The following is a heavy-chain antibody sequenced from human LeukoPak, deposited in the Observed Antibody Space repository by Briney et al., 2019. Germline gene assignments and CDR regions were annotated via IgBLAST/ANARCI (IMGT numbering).Heavy chain of an antibody. CDR1: GFTSSSYG. Sequence: PGGSLRLSCAASGFTSSSYGMHWVRQAPGKGLEWVAIIWYDGSNTYYADSVKGRFTISRDNSKNTLYLQMNSLRVEDTAVCYCAPDHGGYWGQGTLVTVSS. CDR3: APDHGGY. D-gene: IGHD3-16*01. J-gene: IGHJ4*02. CDR2: IWYDGSNT. V-gene: IGHV3-33*01.